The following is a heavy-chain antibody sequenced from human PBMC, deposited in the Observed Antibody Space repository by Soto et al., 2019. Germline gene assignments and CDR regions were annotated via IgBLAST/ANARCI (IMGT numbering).Heavy chain of an antibody. Sequence: GGSLRLSCAASGFTFSSYAMSWVRQAPGKGLEWASAISGSGGSTYYADSVKGRFTISRDNSKNTLYLQMNSLRAEDTAVYYCAKGKLQWLAYFDYWGQGTLVTVSS. V-gene: IGHV3-23*01. CDR2: ISGSGGST. J-gene: IGHJ4*02. D-gene: IGHD6-19*01. CDR3: AKGKLQWLAYFDY. CDR1: GFTFSSYA.